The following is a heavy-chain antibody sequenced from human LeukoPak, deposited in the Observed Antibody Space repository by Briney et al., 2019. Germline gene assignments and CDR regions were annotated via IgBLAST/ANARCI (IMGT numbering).Heavy chain of an antibody. Sequence: SGTLSLTCAVSGDSISSYYWSWIRQPPGKGLEGIGYIYTSGSTNYNPSLKSRVTISVDTSKNQFSLVLSSVTAADTALYYCVGTTYCSSDNCYRFYKGNDAFNIWGQGKKVTVSS. CDR1: GDSISSYY. V-gene: IGHV4-4*09. CDR2: IYTSGST. CDR3: VGTTYCSSDNCYRFYKGNDAFNI. D-gene: IGHD2-2*01. J-gene: IGHJ3*02.